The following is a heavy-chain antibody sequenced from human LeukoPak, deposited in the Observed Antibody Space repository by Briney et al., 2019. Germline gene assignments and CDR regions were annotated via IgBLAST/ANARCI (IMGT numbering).Heavy chain of an antibody. Sequence: PGGSLRLSCAASGFTFSSYAMSWVRQAPGKGLEWVSAISGSGGSTYYADSVKGRFTISRDNSKNTLYLQMNSLRAEDTAVYYCAKETLPFYDSSGYSDYWGQGTLVTVPS. CDR1: GFTFSSYA. J-gene: IGHJ4*02. V-gene: IGHV3-23*01. D-gene: IGHD3-22*01. CDR2: ISGSGGST. CDR3: AKETLPFYDSSGYSDY.